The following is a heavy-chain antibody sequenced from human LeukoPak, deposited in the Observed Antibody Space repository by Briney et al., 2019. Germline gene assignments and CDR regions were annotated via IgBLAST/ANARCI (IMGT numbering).Heavy chain of an antibody. J-gene: IGHJ4*02. CDR2: LSGSGGGT. Sequence: GGSLRLSCAAPGFAVSNDWMDWVRQAPGKGLEWVAGLSGSGGGTNYADSVQGRFTISRDNPKNTRYLQMNSPRAEDAAVYFCAKRGVVIRVFLVGLHKEAYYFDSWGQGALVTVSS. V-gene: IGHV3-23*01. CDR1: GFAVSNDW. D-gene: IGHD3-10*01. CDR3: AKRGVVIRVFLVGLHKEAYYFDS.